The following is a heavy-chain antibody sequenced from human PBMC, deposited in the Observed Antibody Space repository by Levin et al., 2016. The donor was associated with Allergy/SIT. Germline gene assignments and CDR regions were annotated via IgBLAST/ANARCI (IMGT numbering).Heavy chain of an antibody. D-gene: IGHD6-19*01. CDR3: ARAVAGYVLRY. Sequence: WIRQPPGKGLVWVSRINSDGSSTSYADSVKGRFTISRDNAKNTLYLQMNSLRAEDTAVYYCARAVAGYVLRYWGQGTLVTVSS. V-gene: IGHV3-74*01. CDR2: INSDGSST. J-gene: IGHJ4*02.